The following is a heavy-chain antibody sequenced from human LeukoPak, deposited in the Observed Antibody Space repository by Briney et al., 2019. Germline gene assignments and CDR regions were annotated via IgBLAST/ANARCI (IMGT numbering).Heavy chain of an antibody. CDR3: ARGYGGNLGFDY. CDR2: MNPNSGNT. J-gene: IGHJ4*02. V-gene: IGHV1-8*01. CDR1: GYTFTSYD. Sequence: ASVKVSCKASGYTFTSYDINWVRQATGQALEWMGRMNPNSGNTGYAQKFQGRVTMTRNTSISTAYMELGSLRSEDTAVYYSARGYGGNLGFDYWGQGTLVTVSS. D-gene: IGHD4-23*01.